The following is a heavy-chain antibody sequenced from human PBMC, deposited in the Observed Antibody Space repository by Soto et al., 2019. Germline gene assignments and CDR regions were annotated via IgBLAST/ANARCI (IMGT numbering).Heavy chain of an antibody. D-gene: IGHD6-13*01. J-gene: IGHJ4*02. CDR3: ARLSPDMVGYSSSWYN. CDR1: GGSISSSSYY. Sequence: QLQLQESGPGLVKPSETLSLTCTVSGGSISSSSYYWGWIRQPPGKGLEWIGSIYYSGSTYYNPSLKSRVTISVDTSKNQFSLKLSSVTAADTAVYYCARLSPDMVGYSSSWYNWGQGTLVTVSS. V-gene: IGHV4-39*01. CDR2: IYYSGST.